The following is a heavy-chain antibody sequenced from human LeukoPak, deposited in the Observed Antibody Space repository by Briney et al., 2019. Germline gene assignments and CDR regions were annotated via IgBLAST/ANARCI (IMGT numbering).Heavy chain of an antibody. D-gene: IGHD3-10*01. J-gene: IGHJ5*02. V-gene: IGHV4-39*07. CDR1: GGSISSSSYY. Sequence: SETLSLTCTVSGGSISSSSYYWGWIRQPPGKGLEWIGSIYYSGSTYYNPSLKSRVTISVDTSKNQFSLKLSSVTAADTAVYYCAREENRITSVLLWFGELLNWFDPWGQGTLVTVSS. CDR2: IYYSGST. CDR3: AREENRITSVLLWFGELLNWFDP.